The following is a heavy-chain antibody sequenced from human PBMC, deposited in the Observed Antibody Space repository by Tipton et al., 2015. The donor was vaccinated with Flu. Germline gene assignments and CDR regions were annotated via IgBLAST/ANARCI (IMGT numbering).Heavy chain of an antibody. CDR3: AREDDGLGSPGGP. CDR2: INNDGSGI. CDR1: GFTFSRDW. D-gene: IGHD3-10*01. V-gene: IGHV3-74*01. Sequence: SLRLSCAASGFTFSRDWMHWVRQVPGKGLVWVSRINNDGSGIRYADSVKGRFTISRDNTKNTLYLQMNSLRAEDTAIYYCAREDDGLGSPGGPWGQGTLVTVSS. J-gene: IGHJ5*02.